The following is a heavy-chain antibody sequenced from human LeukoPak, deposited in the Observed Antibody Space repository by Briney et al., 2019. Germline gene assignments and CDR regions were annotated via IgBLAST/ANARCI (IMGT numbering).Heavy chain of an antibody. Sequence: SVKVSCKASGGTFSSYAISWVRQAPGQGLEWMGGIIPIFGTANYAQKFQGRVTITADESTSTAYMELSSLRSEDTAVYYCARPSYYDFWSGYPLDYWGQGTLVTVSS. CDR3: ARPSYYDFWSGYPLDY. V-gene: IGHV1-69*13. J-gene: IGHJ4*02. CDR2: IIPIFGTA. CDR1: GGTFSSYA. D-gene: IGHD3-3*01.